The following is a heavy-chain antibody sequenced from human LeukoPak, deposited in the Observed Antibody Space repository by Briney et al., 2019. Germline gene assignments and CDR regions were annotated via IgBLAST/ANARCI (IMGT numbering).Heavy chain of an antibody. J-gene: IGHJ3*02. Sequence: ASVKVSCKASGYTFTSYAMHWVRQAPGQRLEWMGWINAGNGNTKYSQKFQGRVTITRDTSASTAYMELSSLRSEDTAVYYCARGRIVGATPDAFDIWGQGTMVTVSS. CDR2: INAGNGNT. CDR3: ARGRIVGATPDAFDI. CDR1: GYTFTSYA. D-gene: IGHD1-26*01. V-gene: IGHV1-3*01.